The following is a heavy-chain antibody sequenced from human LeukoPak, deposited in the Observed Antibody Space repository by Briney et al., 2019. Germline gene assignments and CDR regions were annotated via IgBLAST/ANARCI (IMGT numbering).Heavy chain of an antibody. J-gene: IGHJ4*02. CDR2: IKQDESQK. V-gene: IGHV3-7*01. CDR1: GFTFSIYW. CDR3: ARDKIEGPTKLHY. Sequence: GGSLRLSCAASGFTFSIYWMSWVRQAPGKGLECVANIKQDESQKYYVDSVKGRFTISRDNAKNSLYLQMNSLRAEDTAVYYCARDKIEGPTKLHYWGQGILVTVSS.